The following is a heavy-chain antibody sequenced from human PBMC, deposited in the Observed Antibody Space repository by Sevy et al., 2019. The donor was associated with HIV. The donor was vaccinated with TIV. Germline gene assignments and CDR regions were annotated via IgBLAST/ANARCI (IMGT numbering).Heavy chain of an antibody. CDR1: GFTFSAYA. D-gene: IGHD3-22*01. Sequence: QAGGSLRLSCTTSGFTFSAYAMHWVRQAPGKGLEWVAIIWSDGAYQYHGDSVKGRFTISRDNSKNTLYLQMNSLRVEDTAVYYCARGGYYYDNAAYYAFDSWGQGTLVTVSS. J-gene: IGHJ4*02. CDR2: IWSDGAYQ. V-gene: IGHV3-33*01. CDR3: ARGGYYYDNAAYYAFDS.